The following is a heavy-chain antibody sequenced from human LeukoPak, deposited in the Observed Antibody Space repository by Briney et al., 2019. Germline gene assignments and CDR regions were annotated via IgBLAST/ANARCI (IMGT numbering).Heavy chain of an antibody. CDR2: FDPEDGET. CDR3: ATFGITGTASDY. CDR1: GYTLTELS. D-gene: IGHD1-20*01. J-gene: IGHJ4*02. V-gene: IGHV1-24*01. Sequence: ASVKVSCKVSGYTLTELSMHWVRQAPGKGLEWMGGFDPEDGETIYAQKFQGGVTMTEDTSTDTAYMELSSLRSEDTAVYYCATFGITGTASDYWGQGTLVTVSS.